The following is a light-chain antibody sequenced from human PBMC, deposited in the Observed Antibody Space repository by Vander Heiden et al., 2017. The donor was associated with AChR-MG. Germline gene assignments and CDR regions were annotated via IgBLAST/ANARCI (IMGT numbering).Light chain of an antibody. J-gene: IGKJ2*03. CDR3: QHYNHYSLYS. CDR2: QAS. V-gene: IGKV1-5*03. Sequence: DIQMTQSPSTLSASVGDRVTITCRASRSISTWLAWYQQQPGKDPKLLVYQASTLEGGVPPRFSGSGSETEFTLTISGLQPVDFATYYCQHYNHYSLYSFGQGTRLEI. CDR1: RSISTW.